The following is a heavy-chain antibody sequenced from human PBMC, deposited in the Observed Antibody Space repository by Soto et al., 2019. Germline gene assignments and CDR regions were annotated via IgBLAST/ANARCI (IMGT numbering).Heavy chain of an antibody. D-gene: IGHD2-15*01. CDR1: GFTFSSYE. V-gene: IGHV3-48*03. CDR3: ARGRMARYYYGMDV. J-gene: IGHJ6*02. Sequence: GGSLRLSCAASGFTFSSYEMNWVRQAPGKGLEWVSYISSSGSTIYYADSVKGRFTISRDNAKNSLYLQMNSLRAEDTAVYYCARGRMARYYYGMDVWGQGTTVTVSS. CDR2: ISSSGSTI.